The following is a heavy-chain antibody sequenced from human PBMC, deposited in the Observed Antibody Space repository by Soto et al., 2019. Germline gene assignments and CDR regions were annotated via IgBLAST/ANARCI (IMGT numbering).Heavy chain of an antibody. Sequence: SETLSLTCAVSGYSISSGYYWGWIRQPPGKGLEWIGSIYHSGSTYYNPSPKSRVTISVDTSKNQFSLKLSSVTAADTAVYYCARGHVDTATNWFDPWGQGTLVTVSS. CDR3: ARGHVDTATNWFDP. CDR1: GYSISSGYY. CDR2: IYHSGST. J-gene: IGHJ5*02. D-gene: IGHD5-18*01. V-gene: IGHV4-38-2*01.